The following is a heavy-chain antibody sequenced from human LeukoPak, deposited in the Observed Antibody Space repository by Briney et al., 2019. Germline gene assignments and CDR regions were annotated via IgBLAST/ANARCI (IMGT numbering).Heavy chain of an antibody. CDR2: IRDDETYK. V-gene: IGHV3-30*02. D-gene: IGHD3-16*02. J-gene: IGHJ4*02. Sequence: GGSLRLSCAASGFTFSNYGMHWVRQAPGMGLEWVAFIRDDETYKYYADSVKGRFTISRDNSKYTLYLQMNSLRAEDTAVYYCAKDPKLRLGELSLYRGRIPCWGQGTLVTVSS. CDR1: GFTFSNYG. CDR3: AKDPKLRLGELSLYRGRIPC.